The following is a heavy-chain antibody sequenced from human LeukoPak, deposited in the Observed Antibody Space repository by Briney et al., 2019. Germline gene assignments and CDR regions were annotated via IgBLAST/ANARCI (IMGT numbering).Heavy chain of an antibody. CDR3: ARWEQQLALFDY. CDR1: GFTFDDYA. V-gene: IGHV3-9*01. D-gene: IGHD6-13*01. CDR2: IGWNSGSI. J-gene: IGHJ4*02. Sequence: GGSLRLSCAASGFTFDDYAMHWVRQAPGKGLEWVSGIGWNSGSIGYADSVKGRFTISRDNAKNSLYLQMNSLRAEDTAVYYCARWEQQLALFDYWGQGTLVTVSS.